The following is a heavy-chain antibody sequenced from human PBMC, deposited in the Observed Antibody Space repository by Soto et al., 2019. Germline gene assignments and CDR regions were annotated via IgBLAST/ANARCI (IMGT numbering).Heavy chain of an antibody. J-gene: IGHJ5*02. Sequence: GESQIICCKGSGYSFTSYWICGVRQMPGKGLEWMRIIYPGDSNTRYSPSFQGHATMSADKSISTAYLQWSSLKASDTAMYYCARRPADTAPWGQGTLVTVSS. CDR1: GYSFTSYW. CDR2: IYPGDSNT. D-gene: IGHD5-18*01. CDR3: ARRPADTAP. V-gene: IGHV5-51*01.